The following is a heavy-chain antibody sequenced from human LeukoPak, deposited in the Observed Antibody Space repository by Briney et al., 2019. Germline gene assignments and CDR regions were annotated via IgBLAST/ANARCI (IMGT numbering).Heavy chain of an antibody. J-gene: IGHJ4*02. D-gene: IGHD3-10*01. CDR1: GGSISSSSYY. Sequence: SETLSLTCTVSGGSISSSSYYWGWIRPPPGKGLEWIGSIYYSGSTYYNPSLKSRVTISLDTSKNQFSLKLTSVTAADTAVYYCAKSGSYYGSTSGWGQGTLVTVSP. CDR3: AKSGSYYGSTSG. CDR2: IYYSGST. V-gene: IGHV4-39*07.